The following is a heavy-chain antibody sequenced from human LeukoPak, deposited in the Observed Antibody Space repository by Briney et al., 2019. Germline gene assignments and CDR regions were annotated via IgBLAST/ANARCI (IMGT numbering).Heavy chain of an antibody. CDR1: RFTFSDYY. CDR2: FGSSGGPI. V-gene: IGHV3-11*04. D-gene: IGHD3-22*01. Sequence: GGSLRLSCAASRFTFSDYYMSWIRQAPGKGLEWVSYFGSSGGPIYYADSVKGRFTISRDNAKNSLYLQMNSLRAEDTAVYYCARAGYYYDSSGYFNWGQGTLVTVSS. J-gene: IGHJ4*02. CDR3: ARAGYYYDSSGYFN.